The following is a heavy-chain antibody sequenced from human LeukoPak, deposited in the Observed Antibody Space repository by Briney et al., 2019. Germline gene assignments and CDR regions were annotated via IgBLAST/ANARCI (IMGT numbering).Heavy chain of an antibody. V-gene: IGHV5-51*01. CDR1: GYSFTSYW. CDR2: IYPGDSDT. CDR3: ARAYDSSGYYYSF. Sequence: GESLKISCKGSGYSFTSYWIGWVRQMPGKGLEWMGIIYPGDSDTRYSPSFQGQVTISADKSISTAYLQLSSLKASDTAMYYCARAYDSSGYYYSFWGQGTLVTVSS. D-gene: IGHD3-22*01. J-gene: IGHJ4*02.